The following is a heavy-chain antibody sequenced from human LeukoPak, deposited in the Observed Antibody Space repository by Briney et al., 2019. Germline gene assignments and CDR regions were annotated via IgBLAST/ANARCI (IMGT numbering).Heavy chain of an antibody. V-gene: IGHV4-4*02. J-gene: IGHJ4*02. CDR3: ARLSYGSGSHYNFYFDF. D-gene: IGHD3-10*01. CDR1: GDSISSDNW. CDR2: IYHLGNT. Sequence: SETLSLTCAVSGDSISSDNWWNWVRQPPGKGLEWIGEIYHLGNTNYNPSLKSRVTISVDKSKNQFSLKLSSVTAADTAVYYCARLSYGSGSHYNFYFDFWGQGTLVTVSA.